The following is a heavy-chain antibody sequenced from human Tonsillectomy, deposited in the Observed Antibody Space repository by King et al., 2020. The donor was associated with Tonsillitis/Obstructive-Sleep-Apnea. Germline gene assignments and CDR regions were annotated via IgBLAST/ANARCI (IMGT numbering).Heavy chain of an antibody. CDR3: ARECLSTSGNISFDP. D-gene: IGHD1-1*01. CDR2: INTNTGNP. J-gene: IGHJ5*02. Sequence: QLVQSGSELKKPGASVKISCKASGYTFTRYAINWVRQAPGQGLEWMGWINTNTGNPTYAQGFTGRFVFSMDTSVSTAYLQIGSLKAEDTAVYYCARECLSTSGNISFDPWGQGTLVTVSS. CDR1: GYTFTRYA. V-gene: IGHV7-4-1*01.